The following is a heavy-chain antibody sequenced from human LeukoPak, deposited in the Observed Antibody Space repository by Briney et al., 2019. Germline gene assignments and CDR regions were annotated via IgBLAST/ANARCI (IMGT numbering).Heavy chain of an antibody. CDR3: ARDQTPDYDRTGFDY. V-gene: IGHV1-69*04. CDR1: GGTFSSYA. D-gene: IGHD3-22*01. Sequence: SVKVSCKASGGTFSSYAISWVRQAPGQGLEWMGRIIPILGIANYAQKFQGRVTITADKSTSTAYMGLSSLRSEDTAVYYCARDQTPDYDRTGFDYWGQGTLVTVSS. CDR2: IIPILGIA. J-gene: IGHJ4*02.